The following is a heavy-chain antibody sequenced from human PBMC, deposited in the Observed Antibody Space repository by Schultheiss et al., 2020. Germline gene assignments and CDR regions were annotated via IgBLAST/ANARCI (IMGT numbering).Heavy chain of an antibody. V-gene: IGHV3-15*01. CDR2: IKSKADGGTT. Sequence: GGSLRLSCAASGFTLSSYSMNWVRQAPGKGLEWVGRIKSKADGGTTDYAAPVKGRFTISRDDSKNTLYLQMNSLKTEDTAVYYCTTEVFYDSSGYTYWGQGTLVNVSS. J-gene: IGHJ4*02. CDR3: TTEVFYDSSGYTY. CDR1: GFTLSSYS. D-gene: IGHD3-22*01.